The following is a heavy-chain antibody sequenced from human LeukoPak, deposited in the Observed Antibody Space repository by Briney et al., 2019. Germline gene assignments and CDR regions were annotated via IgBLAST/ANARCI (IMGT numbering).Heavy chain of an antibody. D-gene: IGHD4-17*01. V-gene: IGHV3-9*01. Sequence: QPGGSLRLSCAASGFTFDDYAMHWVRHAPGKGLEWVSGISWNSGSIGYADSVKGRFTISRDNAKNSLYLQMNSLRAEDTALYYCAKARSTTVTTFYYYGMDVWGQGTTVTVSS. J-gene: IGHJ6*02. CDR1: GFTFDDYA. CDR2: ISWNSGSI. CDR3: AKARSTTVTTFYYYGMDV.